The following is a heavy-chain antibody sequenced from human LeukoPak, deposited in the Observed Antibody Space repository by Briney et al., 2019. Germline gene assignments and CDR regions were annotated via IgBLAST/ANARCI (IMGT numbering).Heavy chain of an antibody. V-gene: IGHV1-18*01. CDR1: GYTFTSYV. CDR3: ARGVYYYDSSGYYDYYYYGMDV. Sequence: GASVKVSCKASGYTFTSYVISWVRQAPGQGLEWMGWISAYNGNTNYAQKLQGRVTMTTDTSTSTAYMELRSLRSDDTAVYYCARGVYYYDSSGYYDYYYYGMDVWGQGTTVTVSS. J-gene: IGHJ6*02. CDR2: ISAYNGNT. D-gene: IGHD3-22*01.